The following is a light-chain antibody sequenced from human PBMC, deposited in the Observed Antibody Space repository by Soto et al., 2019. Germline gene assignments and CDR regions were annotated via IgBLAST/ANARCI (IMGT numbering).Light chain of an antibody. CDR1: SSDVGSYNY. CDR3: SSYTTSSTYV. J-gene: IGLJ1*01. CDR2: DVS. Sequence: QSVLTQPASVPGSPGQSITISCTGTSSDVGSYNYVSWYQQHPGKAPKVMIYDVSNRPSGVSYRFSGSKSGNTASLTISGLQAEDEADYYCSSYTTSSTYVFGTGTKVTVL. V-gene: IGLV2-14*01.